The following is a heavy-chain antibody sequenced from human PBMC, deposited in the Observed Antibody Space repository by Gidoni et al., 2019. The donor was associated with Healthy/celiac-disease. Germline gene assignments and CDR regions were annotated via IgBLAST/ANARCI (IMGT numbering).Heavy chain of an antibody. D-gene: IGHD3-3*01. CDR3: ARGPFWKNAFDI. CDR1: GGSFSGYY. V-gene: IGHV4-34*01. J-gene: IGHJ3*02. Sequence: QVQLQQWGAGLLKPSETLSLTCAVYGGSFSGYYWSWIRQPPGKGLEWIGEINHSGSTNYNPSLKSRVTISVDTSKNQFSLKLSSVTAADTAVYYCARGPFWKNAFDIWGQGTMVTVSS. CDR2: INHSGST.